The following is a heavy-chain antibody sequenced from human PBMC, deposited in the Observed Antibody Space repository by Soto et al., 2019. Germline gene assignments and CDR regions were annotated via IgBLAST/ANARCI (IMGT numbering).Heavy chain of an antibody. CDR2: IYSGGST. Sequence: EVQLVESGGGLIQPGGSLRLSCAASGFTVSSNYMSWVRQAPGKGLEWVSVIYSGGSTYYADSVKGRFTISRDNSKNTLYLQMNSLRAEDTAVYYCARDDYGGNLDAFDIWGQGTMVTVSS. CDR3: ARDDYGGNLDAFDI. CDR1: GFTVSSNY. J-gene: IGHJ3*02. D-gene: IGHD4-17*01. V-gene: IGHV3-53*01.